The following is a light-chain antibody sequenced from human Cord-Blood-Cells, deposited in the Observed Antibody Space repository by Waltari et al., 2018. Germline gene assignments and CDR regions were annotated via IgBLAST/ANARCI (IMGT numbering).Light chain of an antibody. CDR1: SSDVGGYNY. CDR3: SSYTSSSTFNWV. Sequence: QSALTQPASVSGSPGQSITISCTGTSSDVGGYNYVSWYQQHPGKAPKLMIYDVSKRPTGVSNRFSGSKSDNTASLTISGLQAEDEADYYCSSYTSSSTFNWVFGGGTKLTVL. V-gene: IGLV2-14*01. CDR2: DVS. J-gene: IGLJ3*02.